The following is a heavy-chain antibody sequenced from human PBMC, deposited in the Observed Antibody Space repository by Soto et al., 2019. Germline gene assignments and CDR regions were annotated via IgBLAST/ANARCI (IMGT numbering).Heavy chain of an antibody. CDR1: GGSISSSSYY. CDR2: IYYSGST. J-gene: IGHJ4*01. CDR3: ARHRRDYYDSSGYYN. V-gene: IGHV4-39*01. Sequence: PSETLSLTCTVSGGSISSSSYYWGWIRQPPGKGLEWIGSIYYSGSTYYNPSLKSRVTISVDTSKNQFSLKLSSVTAADTAVYYCARHRRDYYDSSGYYNWGHGTLVTVSS. D-gene: IGHD3-22*01.